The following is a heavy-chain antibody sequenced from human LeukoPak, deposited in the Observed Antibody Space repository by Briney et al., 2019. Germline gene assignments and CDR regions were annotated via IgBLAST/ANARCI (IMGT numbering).Heavy chain of an antibody. J-gene: IGHJ4*02. CDR1: GSYW. V-gene: IGHV3-74*01. CDR3: VSFCETY. CDR2: INSDGSWT. Sequence: GGSLRLSCATSGSYWMHWVRQAPGKGLVWVSHINSDGSWTSYADSVKGRFTISKDNAKNTVYLQMNNLRAEDTAVYYCVSFCETYWGRGTLVTVSS. D-gene: IGHD2/OR15-2a*01.